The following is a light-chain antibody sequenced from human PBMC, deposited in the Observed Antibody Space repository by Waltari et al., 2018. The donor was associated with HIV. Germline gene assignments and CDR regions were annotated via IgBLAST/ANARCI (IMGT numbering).Light chain of an antibody. CDR2: RNN. V-gene: IGLV1-47*01. J-gene: IGLJ3*02. CDR1: SSNIGSNY. Sequence: QSVLTQPPSASGTPGQRVTISCSGSSSNIGSNYVYWYQELPGTAPKLPIDRNNQRPSGVPDGFSASKSGTSASLAISGLRSEDEADYYCAAWDDSLSGQVFGGGTKLTVL. CDR3: AAWDDSLSGQV.